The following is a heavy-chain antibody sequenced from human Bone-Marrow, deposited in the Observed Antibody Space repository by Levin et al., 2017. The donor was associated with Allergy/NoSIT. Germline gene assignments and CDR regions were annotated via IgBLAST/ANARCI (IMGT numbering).Heavy chain of an antibody. CDR1: GYSFTGYY. D-gene: IGHD6-13*01. J-gene: IGHJ4*02. CDR3: AGDGGIAAAGTGDFDR. Sequence: ASVKVSCKASGYSFTGYYMHWVRQAPGQGLEWMGWINSNGGGTKYPQKFQGRVTITRDTSNSTAYMELSSLRSDDTAVYYGAGDGGIAAAGTGDFDRWGQGTLVTVSS. CDR2: INSNGGGT. V-gene: IGHV1-2*02.